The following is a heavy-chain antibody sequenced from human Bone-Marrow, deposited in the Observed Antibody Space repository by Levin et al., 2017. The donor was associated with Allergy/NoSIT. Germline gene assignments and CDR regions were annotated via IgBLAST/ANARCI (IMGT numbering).Heavy chain of an antibody. Sequence: PGESLKISCKGSGYSFTNYWIGWVRQMPGKGLEWMGIIFPGDSQIRYGPSFQGQVTLSADKSITTAYLQWSSLKASDTAMYYCASRDKWFDSWGQGTLVIVSS. CDR1: GYSFTNYW. CDR3: ASRDKWFDS. V-gene: IGHV5-51*01. J-gene: IGHJ5*01. CDR2: IFPGDSQI.